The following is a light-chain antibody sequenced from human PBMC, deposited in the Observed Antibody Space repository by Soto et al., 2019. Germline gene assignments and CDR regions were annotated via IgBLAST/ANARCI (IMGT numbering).Light chain of an antibody. J-gene: IGLJ3*02. Sequence: QSALTQPASVSGAPGQSIAISCTGTNSDVGGYNYVSWYQHHPGKAPKLIIYEVSNRPSGVSNRFSGSKSGNTASLTISGLQAEDEADYYCSSYPSSTPRVFGGGTKVTVL. V-gene: IGLV2-14*01. CDR1: NSDVGGYNY. CDR2: EVS. CDR3: SSYPSSTPRV.